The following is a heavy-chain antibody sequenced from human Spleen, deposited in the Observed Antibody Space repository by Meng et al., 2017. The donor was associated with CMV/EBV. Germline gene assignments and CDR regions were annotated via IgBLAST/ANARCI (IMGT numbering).Heavy chain of an antibody. D-gene: IGHD6-19*01. CDR3: GVSGSGWLADY. V-gene: IGHV3-33*08. J-gene: IGHJ4*02. Sequence: GGSLRLSCAASGFTFSSYAMHWVRQAPGKGLEWVAVIWYDGSNKYYADSVKGRFTISRDNSKNTLYLQMNSLRAEDTAVYYCGVSGSGWLADYWGQGTLVTVSS. CDR1: GFTFSSYA. CDR2: IWYDGSNK.